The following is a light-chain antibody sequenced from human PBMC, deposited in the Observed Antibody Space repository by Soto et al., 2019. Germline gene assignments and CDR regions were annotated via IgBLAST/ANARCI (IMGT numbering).Light chain of an antibody. CDR1: QTISSW. CDR2: KAY. CDR3: KQYGSSPRT. J-gene: IGKJ1*01. Sequence: QMTECPFTLCGSVGDGVTITCGASQTISSWLAWYQQKPGKAHKLLIYKAYTLKSGVQSRFSGGGSGTDFTLTIRRLEPEDFAVYYCKQYGSSPRTFGQGTKVDIK. V-gene: IGKV1-5*03.